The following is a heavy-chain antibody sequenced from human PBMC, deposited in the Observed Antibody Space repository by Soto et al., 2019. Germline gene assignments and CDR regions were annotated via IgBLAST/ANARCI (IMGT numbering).Heavy chain of an antibody. J-gene: IGHJ4*01. CDR2: ISGTGSNT. Sequence: GGSLRLSCAASGFTFSNYAMTWLRQTPGKGLAWVASISGTGSNTYYADSVKGRFTISRDNSQNLVFLQMNSLTAEDTAIYYCAKYILAGPAPAVCWGHGTLVTVSS. CDR1: GFTFSNYA. V-gene: IGHV3-23*01. CDR3: AKYILAGPAPAVC. D-gene: IGHD1-20*01.